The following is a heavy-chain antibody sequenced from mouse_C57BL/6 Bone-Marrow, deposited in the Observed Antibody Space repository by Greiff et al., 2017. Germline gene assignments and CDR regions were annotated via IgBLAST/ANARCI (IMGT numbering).Heavy chain of an antibody. V-gene: IGHV1-81*01. CDR2: IYPRSGNT. Sequence: VKLMESGAELARPGASVKLSCKASGYTFTSYGISWVKQRTGQGLEWIGEIYPRSGNTYYNEKFKGKATLTADKSSSTAYMERRSLTSEDSAVYFCAKNRVYAMDYWGQGTSVTVSS. J-gene: IGHJ4*01. CDR3: AKNRVYAMDY. CDR1: GYTFTSYG.